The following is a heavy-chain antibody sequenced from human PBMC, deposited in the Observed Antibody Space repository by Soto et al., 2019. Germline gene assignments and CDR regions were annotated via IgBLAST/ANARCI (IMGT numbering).Heavy chain of an antibody. CDR2: INAGNGNT. CDR3: ARDLSNWNYPSPHYGMDV. V-gene: IGHV1-3*01. Sequence: ASVKVSCKASGYTFTSYAMHWVRQAPGQRLEWMGWINAGNGNTKYSQKFQGRVTITRDTSASTAYMELSSLRSEDTAVYYCARDLSNWNYPSPHYGMDVWGQGTTVTVSS. D-gene: IGHD1-7*01. CDR1: GYTFTSYA. J-gene: IGHJ6*02.